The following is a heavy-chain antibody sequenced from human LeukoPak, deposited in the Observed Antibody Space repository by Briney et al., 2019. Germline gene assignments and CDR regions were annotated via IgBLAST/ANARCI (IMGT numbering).Heavy chain of an antibody. CDR3: ARDQAGDLYDHSGYYP. V-gene: IGHV1-46*01. CDR1: GYTFTSYY. CDR2: INPSGGST. Sequence: ASVKVSCKASGYTFTSYYIHWVRQAPGPGLEWMGMINPSGGSTSYAQKFQGRVTMTRDTSTSTVYMELSSLRSEDTAVYYCARDQAGDLYDHSGYYPWGQGTQVTVSS. J-gene: IGHJ5*02. D-gene: IGHD3-22*01.